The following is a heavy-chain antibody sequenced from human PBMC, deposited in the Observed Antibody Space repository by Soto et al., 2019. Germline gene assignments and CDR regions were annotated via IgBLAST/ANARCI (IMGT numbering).Heavy chain of an antibody. J-gene: IGHJ4*02. V-gene: IGHV4-31*03. CDR1: GGSISSGGYY. Sequence: QVQLQESGPGLVKPSQTLSLTCTVSGGSISSGGYYWSWIRQHPGKGLEWIGYIYYSGSTYYNPSLQRRVTTSVDTSKTPFSLKLSSVTAAATAVYYCARSLGVAAAGPFDYWGQGTLVTVSS. D-gene: IGHD6-13*01. CDR3: ARSLGVAAAGPFDY. CDR2: IYYSGST.